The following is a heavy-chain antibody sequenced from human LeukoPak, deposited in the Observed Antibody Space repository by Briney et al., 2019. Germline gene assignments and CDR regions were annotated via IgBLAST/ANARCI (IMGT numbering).Heavy chain of an antibody. CDR3: ARGLLPVGTMVRGVVYYGMDV. CDR2: IWYDGSNK. J-gene: IGHJ6*02. V-gene: IGHV3-33*01. CDR1: GFTFSSYG. Sequence: GGSLRLSCAASGFTFSSYGMHWVRQAPGKGLEWVAVIWYDGSNKYYADSVKGRFTISRDNFKNTLYLQMNSLRAEDTAVYYCARGLLPVGTMVRGVVYYGMDVWGQGTTVTVSS. D-gene: IGHD3-10*01.